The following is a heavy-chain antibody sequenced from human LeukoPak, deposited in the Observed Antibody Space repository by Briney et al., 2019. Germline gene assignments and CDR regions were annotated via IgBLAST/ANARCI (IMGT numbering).Heavy chain of an antibody. CDR2: ISYDGSNK. J-gene: IGHJ4*02. CDR3: ARDGSLLGSSWYVWAY. V-gene: IGHV3-30*04. Sequence: PGGSLRLSCAASGFTFSSYAMHWVRQAPGKGLEWVAVISYDGSNKYYADSVKGRFTISRDNSKNTLYLQMNSLRAEDTAVYYCARDGSLLGSSWYVWAYWGQGTLVTVSS. D-gene: IGHD6-13*01. CDR1: GFTFSSYA.